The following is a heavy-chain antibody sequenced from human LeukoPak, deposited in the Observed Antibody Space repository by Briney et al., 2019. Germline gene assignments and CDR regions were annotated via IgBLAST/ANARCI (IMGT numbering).Heavy chain of an antibody. CDR2: ISGSGGST. Sequence: GGSLRLSCAASGFTFSSYAMSWVRQAPGKGLEWVSAISGSGGSTYYADSVKGRFTISRDNSKNTLYLQMNSLRAEDTAVFYCARALYYDFWSGLSYWGQGTLVTVSS. CDR3: ARALYYDFWSGLSY. V-gene: IGHV3-23*01. J-gene: IGHJ4*02. D-gene: IGHD3-3*01. CDR1: GFTFSSYA.